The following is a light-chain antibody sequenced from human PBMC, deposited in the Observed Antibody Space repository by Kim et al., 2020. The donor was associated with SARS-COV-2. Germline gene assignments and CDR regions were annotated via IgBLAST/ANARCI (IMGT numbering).Light chain of an antibody. J-gene: IGKJ4*01. CDR3: QQYNDWPLT. CDR2: AAS. CDR1: QSVRIN. Sequence: VLPGERATPSCRASQSVRINLAWYQHKIGQAPKVLIYAASSRATGIPARFSGSGSGTEFTLTISSLQSEDFAVYYCQQYNDWPLTFGGGTKVDIK. V-gene: IGKV3D-15*01.